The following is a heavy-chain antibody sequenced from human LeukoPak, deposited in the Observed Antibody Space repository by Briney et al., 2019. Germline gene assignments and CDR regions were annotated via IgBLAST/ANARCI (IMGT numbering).Heavy chain of an antibody. J-gene: IGHJ3*02. CDR3: AKPLHGLLADAFDI. CDR2: FDPSGSGT. D-gene: IGHD2-15*01. Sequence: RXAPGXXGEWXEVFDPSGSGTRYLQKFQRRLSMTRDASTSTVYMELSSLTSEDTAVYYCAKPLHGLLADAFDIWGQGTMVTVSS. V-gene: IGHV1-46*01.